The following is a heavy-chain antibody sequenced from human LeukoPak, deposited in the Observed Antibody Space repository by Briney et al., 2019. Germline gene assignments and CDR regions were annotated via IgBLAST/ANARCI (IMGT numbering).Heavy chain of an antibody. D-gene: IGHD3-3*02. CDR3: ARGIIGVAITGAFDI. V-gene: IGHV4-59*01. Sequence: SETLSLTCTVSGGSSSNYYWNWIRQPPGRGLDWFGYIYYSGSTSYNPSLKSRVTISVDTSKSHFSLKLSSVTAADTAIYYCARGIIGVAITGAFDIWGQGTMVTVSS. J-gene: IGHJ3*02. CDR2: IYYSGST. CDR1: GGSSSNYY.